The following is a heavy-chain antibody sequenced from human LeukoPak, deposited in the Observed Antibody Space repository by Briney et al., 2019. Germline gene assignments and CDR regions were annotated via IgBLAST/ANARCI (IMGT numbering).Heavy chain of an antibody. Sequence: GGSLILSCAASGLTFSRYWMHWVRQAPGKGLVWVSRINNDGSSTTYADSVKGRFTISRDTAKNTLFLQMNSLRDEDTAVYYCWAVAGPDDFWGQGTLVSVSS. CDR2: INNDGSST. J-gene: IGHJ4*02. CDR1: GLTFSRYW. V-gene: IGHV3-74*01. D-gene: IGHD6-19*01. CDR3: WAVAGPDDF.